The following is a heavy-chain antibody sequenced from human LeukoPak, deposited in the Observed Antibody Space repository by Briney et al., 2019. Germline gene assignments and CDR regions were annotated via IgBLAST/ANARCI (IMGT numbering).Heavy chain of an antibody. V-gene: IGHV3-9*01. CDR1: GFTFDDYA. CDR3: AKAGVGIYDSSGFDAFDI. Sequence: GGSLRLSCAASGFTFDDYAMHWVRQAPGKGLEWVSGISWNSGSIGYADSVKGRFTISRDNAKNSLYLQMNSLRAEDTALYYCAKAGVGIYDSSGFDAFDIWGQGTMVTVSS. CDR2: ISWNSGSI. J-gene: IGHJ3*02. D-gene: IGHD3-22*01.